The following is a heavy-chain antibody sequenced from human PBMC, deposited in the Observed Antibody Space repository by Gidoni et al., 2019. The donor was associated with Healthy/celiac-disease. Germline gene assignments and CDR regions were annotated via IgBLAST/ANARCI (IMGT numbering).Heavy chain of an antibody. CDR1: GGSFSGYY. V-gene: IGHV4-34*01. D-gene: IGHD2-15*01. J-gene: IGHJ4*02. CDR2: INHSGST. Sequence: QVQLQQRGAGLLKPSETLSRTCAGYGGSFSGYYWSWIRQPPGKGLEWNVEINHSGSTNFTPSLKSRVTISVDTSTNQFSLKLSSVTSADTAVYYCSRGQGICSGGSCYSFDYWGQGTLVTVSS. CDR3: SRGQGICSGGSCYSFDY.